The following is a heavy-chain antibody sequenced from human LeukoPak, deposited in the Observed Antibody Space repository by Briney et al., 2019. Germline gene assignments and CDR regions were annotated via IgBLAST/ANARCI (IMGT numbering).Heavy chain of an antibody. J-gene: IGHJ3*02. CDR1: GFTFEDYA. CDR3: VRDHHRRHYDSQARDTFDI. V-gene: IGHV3-9*01. CDR2: ISWNSDSI. Sequence: TGGSLRLSCAVSGFTFEDYAMHWVRHVPGKGLEWVSGISWNSDSIGYGDSVKGRFTISRDNAKNSLYLQMNSLRDEDTAVYYCVRDHHRRHYDSQARDTFDIWGQGTMVTVSS. D-gene: IGHD3-22*01.